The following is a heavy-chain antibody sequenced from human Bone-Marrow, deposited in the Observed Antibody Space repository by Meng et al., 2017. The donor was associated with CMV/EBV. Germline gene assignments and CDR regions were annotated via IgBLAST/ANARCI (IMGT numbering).Heavy chain of an antibody. CDR1: GASISTSSYY. D-gene: IGHD1-14*01. CDR2: IYYSGST. Sequence: SETLSLTCTVSGASISTSSYYWGWIRQPPGKGLEWIGSIYYSGSTYYNPSLKSRVTISVDTSKNHFSLKLSSVTAADTAVYYCAREPFLGTSGPFDIWGQGTMVTV. V-gene: IGHV4-39*07. CDR3: AREPFLGTSGPFDI. J-gene: IGHJ3*02.